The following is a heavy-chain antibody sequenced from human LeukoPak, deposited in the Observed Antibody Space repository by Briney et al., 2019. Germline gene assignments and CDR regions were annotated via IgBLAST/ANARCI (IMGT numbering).Heavy chain of an antibody. J-gene: IGHJ4*02. CDR2: MNSDGSST. CDR1: GFSFSSYN. CDR3: ARGYSSGWNNLDY. V-gene: IGHV3-74*01. D-gene: IGHD6-19*01. Sequence: GGSLRLSCVASGFSFSSYNMNWVRHAPGKGLVWVSRMNSDGSSTSYADSVKGRFTISRDNAKNTLYMQMNSLRAEDTAVYYCARGYSSGWNNLDYWGQGTLVTVSS.